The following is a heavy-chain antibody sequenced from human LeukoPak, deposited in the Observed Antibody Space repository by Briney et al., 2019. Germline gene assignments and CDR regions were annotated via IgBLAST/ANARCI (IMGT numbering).Heavy chain of an antibody. D-gene: IGHD3-10*01. V-gene: IGHV4-34*01. CDR3: ATRSL. CDR1: GESFSVYY. CDR2: VNHSGGT. Sequence: SETLSLTCAVYGESFSVYYWSWLRQPPGKGLEWIGEVNHSGGTNYSPSLKSRVTIPVDTSKNQFSLKLTSVTAADTAVYYCATRSLWGQGTLVTVSS. J-gene: IGHJ4*02.